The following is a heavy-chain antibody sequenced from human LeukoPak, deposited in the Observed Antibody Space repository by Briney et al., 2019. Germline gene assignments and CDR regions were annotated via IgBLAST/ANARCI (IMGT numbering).Heavy chain of an antibody. CDR3: ARDSEGDRGRSFDY. CDR2: IYYSGST. D-gene: IGHD3-10*01. Sequence: SETLSLTCTVSGGSISSYYWSWIRQPPGKGLEWIGYIYYSGSTNYNPSLKSRVTISVDPSKNQFSLKLSSVTAAETAVYYCARDSEGDRGRSFDYWGQGTLVTVSS. CDR1: GGSISSYY. V-gene: IGHV4-59*01. J-gene: IGHJ4*02.